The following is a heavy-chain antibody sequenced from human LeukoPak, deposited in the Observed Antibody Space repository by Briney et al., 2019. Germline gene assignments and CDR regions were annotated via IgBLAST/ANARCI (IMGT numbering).Heavy chain of an antibody. J-gene: IGHJ5*02. CDR1: GFTVSSNY. Sequence: HPGGSLRLSCAASGFTVSSNYMSWVRQAPGKGLEWVSVIYSGGSTYYADSVKGRFTISRDNAKNSLYLQMNSLRDEDTAVYYCARDLGYCSGGSCYNWFDPWGQGTLVTVSS. CDR3: ARDLGYCSGGSCYNWFDP. V-gene: IGHV3-53*01. CDR2: IYSGGST. D-gene: IGHD2-15*01.